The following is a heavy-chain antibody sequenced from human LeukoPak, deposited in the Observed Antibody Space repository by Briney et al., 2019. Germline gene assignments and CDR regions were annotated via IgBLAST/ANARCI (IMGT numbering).Heavy chain of an antibody. J-gene: IGHJ4*02. Sequence: GGSLRLSCAASGFTISTYEMNWVRQAPGKGLEWVSYISSSASITYYADSVKGRFTSSRDNAKNSLYLQMDSLGVEDTAVYYCARLQPAIAAAGSFDYWGQGTLVTVSS. CDR2: ISSSASIT. V-gene: IGHV3-48*03. CDR3: ARLQPAIAAAGSFDY. CDR1: GFTISTYE. D-gene: IGHD6-13*01.